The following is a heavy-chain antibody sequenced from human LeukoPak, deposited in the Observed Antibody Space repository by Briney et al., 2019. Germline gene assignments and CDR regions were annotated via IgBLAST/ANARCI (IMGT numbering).Heavy chain of an antibody. Sequence: SETLSLTCTVSGGSISSYYWSWIRQPPGKGLEWIGYIYYSGSTNYNPSLKSRVTISVDTSKNQFSLKLSSVTAADTAVYYCARVGGIAAYNWFDPWGQGTLVTASS. CDR2: IYYSGST. CDR3: ARVGGIAAYNWFDP. D-gene: IGHD6-25*01. CDR1: GGSISSYY. V-gene: IGHV4-59*01. J-gene: IGHJ5*02.